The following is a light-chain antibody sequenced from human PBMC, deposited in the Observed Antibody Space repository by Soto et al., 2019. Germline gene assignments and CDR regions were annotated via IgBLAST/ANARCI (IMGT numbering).Light chain of an antibody. J-gene: IGKJ1*01. Sequence: ETVMTQSPATLSVSPGERATLSCRASQSVGNSHVAWYQQKPGQAPRLLIYGASTRATGIPARFSGSGSGTEFTLTISSLQPEDFATYYCQQYDSFSVTFGQGTKVDIK. V-gene: IGKV3-15*01. CDR2: GAS. CDR3: QQYDSFSVT. CDR1: QSVGNS.